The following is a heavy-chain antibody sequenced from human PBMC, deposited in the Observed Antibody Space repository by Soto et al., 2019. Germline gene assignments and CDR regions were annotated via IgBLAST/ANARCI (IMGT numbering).Heavy chain of an antibody. V-gene: IGHV1-8*01. CDR1: GYTFTSYD. CDR3: ARGSIAVAGQDYGMDV. CDR2: MNPNSGNT. Sequence: ASVKVSCKASGYTFTSYDINWVRQATGQGLEWMGWMNPNSGNTGYAQKFQGRVTMTRNTSISTAYMELSSLRSEDTAVYYCARGSIAVAGQDYGMDVWGQGTTVTISS. D-gene: IGHD6-19*01. J-gene: IGHJ6*02.